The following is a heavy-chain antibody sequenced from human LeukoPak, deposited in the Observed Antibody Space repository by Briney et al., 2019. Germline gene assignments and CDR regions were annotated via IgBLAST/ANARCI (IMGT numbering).Heavy chain of an antibody. Sequence: AGESLKISCKGSGYSFTSYRIGWVRQMPGKGLEWMGIFYPGDSDTRYSPSFQGQVTISADKSISTAYLQWSSLKASDTAMYYCATGGGYCSSTSCLSMDVWGKGTTVTVSS. CDR3: ATGGGYCSSTSCLSMDV. J-gene: IGHJ6*03. CDR2: FYPGDSDT. CDR1: GYSFTSYR. D-gene: IGHD2-2*01. V-gene: IGHV5-51*01.